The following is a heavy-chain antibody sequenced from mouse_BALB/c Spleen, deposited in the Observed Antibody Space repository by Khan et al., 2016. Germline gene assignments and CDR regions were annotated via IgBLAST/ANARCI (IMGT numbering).Heavy chain of an antibody. CDR2: ISTSYGDT. V-gene: IGHV1S137*01. D-gene: IGHD2-1*01. J-gene: IGHJ4*01. CDR1: GYTFTDYA. CDR3: AREVLNYDDAMDY. Sequence: QVQLQQSGAELVRPGVSVKISCKGSGYTFTDYAIHWVKQSHAKSLEGIGVISTSYGDTSYNQKFEGKATMTVDKSSRTAYVELARLTSEDSAIYYCAREVLNYDDAMDYGGQGTSVTVSS.